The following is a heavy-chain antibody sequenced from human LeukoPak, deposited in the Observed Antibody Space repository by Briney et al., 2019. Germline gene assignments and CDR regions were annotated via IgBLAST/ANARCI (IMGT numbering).Heavy chain of an antibody. J-gene: IGHJ4*02. D-gene: IGHD3-22*01. Sequence: PGGSLRLSCAASGFTFSSYAMHWVRQAPGKGLEWVAVISYDGSNKYYADSVKGRFTISRDNSKNTLYLQMNGLRAEDTAVYYCAREPYYYDSSGAPYYWFDYWGQGTLVTVSS. CDR2: ISYDGSNK. V-gene: IGHV3-30*04. CDR3: AREPYYYDSSGAPYYWFDY. CDR1: GFTFSSYA.